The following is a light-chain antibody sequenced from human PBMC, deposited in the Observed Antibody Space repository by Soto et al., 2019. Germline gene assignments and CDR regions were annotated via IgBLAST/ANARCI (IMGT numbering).Light chain of an antibody. V-gene: IGKV1-5*01. CDR1: QSISSW. Sequence: DIQMTQSASTVSATAGDRVTITCRASQSISSWLAWYQHKPGKAPKLLIYDASNLDSGVPSRFSGSGSGTEFSLTISNLQPDDFATYYCQQYENYWTFGQGTKVDIK. J-gene: IGKJ1*01. CDR3: QQYENYWT. CDR2: DAS.